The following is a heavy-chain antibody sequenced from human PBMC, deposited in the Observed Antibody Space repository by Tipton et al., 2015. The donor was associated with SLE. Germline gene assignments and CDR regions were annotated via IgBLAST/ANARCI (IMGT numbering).Heavy chain of an antibody. Sequence: QLVQSGVEVKKPGASVRVSCKASGYTFTTYGISWVRQAPGQGLEWMGWISTYNGNTNYAQKLQGRVTMTSDTSTSTAYMELRSLRSDDTAFYYCARVRVDTAMGVFDFWGQGTLVTASS. J-gene: IGHJ4*02. CDR2: ISTYNGNT. CDR3: ARVRVDTAMGVFDF. CDR1: GYTFTTYG. V-gene: IGHV1-18*01. D-gene: IGHD5-18*01.